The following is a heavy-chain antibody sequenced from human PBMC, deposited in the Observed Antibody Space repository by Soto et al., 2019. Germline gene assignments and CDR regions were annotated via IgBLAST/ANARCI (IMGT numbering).Heavy chain of an antibody. J-gene: IGHJ3*02. CDR2: IYKSGST. D-gene: IGHD6-13*01. V-gene: IGHV4-39*01. Sequence: QLQLQESGPGLVKPSETLSLTCIVSGGSISGGSYYWGWIRQPPGKGLEWIGSIYKSGSTYYNPSLKSRVTISADTSKNQFSLKLRSVTAADTAVYYCARPASMGYSDGFDIWGQGTMVTVFS. CDR1: GGSISGGSYY. CDR3: ARPASMGYSDGFDI.